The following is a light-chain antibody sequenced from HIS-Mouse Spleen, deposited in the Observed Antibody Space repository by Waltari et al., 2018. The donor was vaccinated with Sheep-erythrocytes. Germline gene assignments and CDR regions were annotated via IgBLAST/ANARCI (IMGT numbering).Light chain of an antibody. CDR2: EDS. CDR3: YSTDSSGNHYV. Sequence: SYELTQPPSVSLSPGQTARITCSGDALPKKYAYWYQQKSGQAPVLVIYEDSKRPSGIPGRFSGSSSGTMATLTISGAQVEDEADYYCYSTDSSGNHYVFGTGTKVTVL. V-gene: IGLV3-10*01. CDR1: ALPKKY. J-gene: IGLJ1*01.